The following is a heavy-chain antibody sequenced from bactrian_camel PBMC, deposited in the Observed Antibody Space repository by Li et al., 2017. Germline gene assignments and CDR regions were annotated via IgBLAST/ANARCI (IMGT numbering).Heavy chain of an antibody. Sequence: HVQLVESGGASVQAGGSLRLSCVASGDTIGRYCMGWFRQIPDKEREVVAATKAGSRSGGTYYADSVKGRFTISHEHFHDNATDMLALQMNRLNPGDTATYYCAAEPIDCPSAPPNMRSYYYNHWGQGTQVTVS. CDR1: GDTIGRYC. J-gene: IGHJ4*01. CDR3: AAEPIDCPSAPPNMRSYYYNH. CDR2: TKAGSRSGGT. D-gene: IGHD3*01. V-gene: IGHV3-3*01.